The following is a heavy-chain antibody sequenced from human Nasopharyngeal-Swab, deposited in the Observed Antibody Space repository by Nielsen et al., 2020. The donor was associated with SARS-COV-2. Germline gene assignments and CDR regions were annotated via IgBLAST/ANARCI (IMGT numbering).Heavy chain of an antibody. J-gene: IGHJ3*02. Sequence: ASVKVSCKASGYTFTSYAMHWVRQAPGQRLEWMGWINAGNGNTKYSQKFQGRVTITRDTSASTAYMELSSLRSEDTAVYYCARDHLRNPAAYYSGSLSDAFDIWGQGTMVTVSS. CDR3: ARDHLRNPAAYYSGSLSDAFDI. D-gene: IGHD1-26*01. V-gene: IGHV1-3*01. CDR2: INAGNGNT. CDR1: GYTFTSYA.